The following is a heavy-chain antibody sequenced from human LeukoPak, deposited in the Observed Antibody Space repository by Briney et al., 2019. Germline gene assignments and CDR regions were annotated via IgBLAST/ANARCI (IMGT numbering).Heavy chain of an antibody. V-gene: IGHV1-24*01. CDR1: GDSLTALS. CDR3: ATFLPCSGSSDFYIHAFHI. J-gene: IGHJ3*02. Sequence: ASVRISCKVFGDSLTALSMHGGRQTLRNEGEGMGAFDPLDAETIYAQKIQGRVTLTEDTSTDTAYMELTSLRAEDTAVYYCATFLPCSGSSDFYIHAFHIWGRGTMVTVSS. CDR2: FDPLDAET. D-gene: IGHD3-22*01.